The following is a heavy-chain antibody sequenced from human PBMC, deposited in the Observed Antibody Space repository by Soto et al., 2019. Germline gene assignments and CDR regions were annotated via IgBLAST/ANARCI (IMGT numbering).Heavy chain of an antibody. CDR3: ARDLSTSYCSRDSCYQTPHHDYYYNGMDV. D-gene: IGHD2-2*01. CDR1: GFTFSSYA. J-gene: IGHJ6*02. V-gene: IGHV3-30-3*01. CDR2: ISYDGNKK. Sequence: GGSLRLSCAASGFTFSSYAMYWARQAPGKGLEWVAVISYDGNKKYYADSVKGQFTISRDNFKNTLYLQMNSLRAEDTAVYYCARDLSTSYCSRDSCYQTPHHDYYYNGMDVWGQGTTVTVYS.